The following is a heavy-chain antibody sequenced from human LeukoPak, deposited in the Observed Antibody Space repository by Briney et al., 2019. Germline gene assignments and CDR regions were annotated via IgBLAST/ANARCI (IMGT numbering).Heavy chain of an antibody. CDR2: ISSSGKTA. Sequence: GGSLRLSCAASGFTFSSYEMNWVRQAPGKGLEWLSYISSSGKTAYYADSVKGRFTISRDNAKNSLSLEMNSLRAEDTAVYYCARDRCSSISCYFDYWGQGTLVTVSS. V-gene: IGHV3-48*03. CDR1: GFTFSSYE. J-gene: IGHJ4*02. CDR3: ARDRCSSISCYFDY. D-gene: IGHD2-2*01.